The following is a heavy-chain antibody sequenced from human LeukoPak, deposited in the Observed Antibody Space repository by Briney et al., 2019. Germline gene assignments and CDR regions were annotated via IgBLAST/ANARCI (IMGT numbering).Heavy chain of an antibody. CDR2: INTSGST. J-gene: IGHJ4*02. CDR3: ARGQGCSSGVRSSIGLDY. CDR1: GGSISSGSYY. V-gene: IGHV4-61*02. D-gene: IGHD2-8*01. Sequence: SQTLSLTCTVSGGSISSGSYYWSWIRQPAGKGLEWIGRINTSGSTNYHPSLKSRVAISVDTSKNQFALKLTSVTAADTAVYYCARGQGCSSGVRSSIGLDYWGQGTLVTVSS.